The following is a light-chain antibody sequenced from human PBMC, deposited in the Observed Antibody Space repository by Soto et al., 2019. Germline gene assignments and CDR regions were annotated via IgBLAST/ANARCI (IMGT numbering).Light chain of an antibody. CDR3: QQYETFRT. Sequence: DIQMTQSPSTLSTSVGARVTITCRASQSISSWLAWYQQKPGKAPKLLIFDASSLESGVPSRFSGSGSGTEFTLTISSLQPDDSATYYCQQYETFRTFGQGTKVDIK. CDR1: QSISSW. V-gene: IGKV1-5*01. CDR2: DAS. J-gene: IGKJ1*01.